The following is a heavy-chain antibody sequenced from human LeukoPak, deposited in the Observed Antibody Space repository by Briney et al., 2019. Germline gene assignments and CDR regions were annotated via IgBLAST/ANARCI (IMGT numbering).Heavy chain of an antibody. D-gene: IGHD2-2*01. J-gene: IGHJ4*02. CDR3: ARGETSYCSSTSCSLNQSKYRNTPAAATNRFDY. Sequence: PSETLSLTCAVYGGSFSGYYWSWIRQPPGKGLEWIGEINHSGSTNYNPSLKSRVTISVDTSKNQFSLKLSSVTAADTAVYYCARGETSYCSSTSCSLNQSKYRNTPAAATNRFDYWGQGTLVTVPS. CDR2: INHSGST. V-gene: IGHV4-34*01. CDR1: GGSFSGYY.